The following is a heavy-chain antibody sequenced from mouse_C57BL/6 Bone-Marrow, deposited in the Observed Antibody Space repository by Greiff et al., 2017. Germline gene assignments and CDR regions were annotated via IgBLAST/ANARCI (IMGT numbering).Heavy chain of an antibody. D-gene: IGHD2-3*01. CDR2: IDPEIGDT. Sequence: EVKLMESGAELVRPGASVKLSCTASGFNIKDDYIHWVKQRPEQGLEWIGWIDPEIGDTEYASKFQGKATIPSDTSSNTAYLQLSSLTSEDTAVYYCSSFDGNYSDFWGQGTPLT. J-gene: IGHJ2*01. CDR3: SSFDGNYSDF. CDR1: GFNIKDDY. V-gene: IGHV14-4*01.